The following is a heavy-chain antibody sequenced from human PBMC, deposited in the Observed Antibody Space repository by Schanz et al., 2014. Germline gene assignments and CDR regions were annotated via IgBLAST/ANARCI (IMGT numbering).Heavy chain of an antibody. J-gene: IGHJ4*02. CDR3: ARSMIIVDKAFDY. CDR1: GFSVSNNF. Sequence: EVQLVESGGGLVQPGGSLRLSCAASGFSVSNNFMSWVRQPPGKGLEWVSLIYDGTTTRYTDSVKGRFTISRDNSKNTLYLQMNSLRVEDTAVYYCARSMIIVDKAFDYWGQGTLVTVSS. D-gene: IGHD3-22*01. CDR2: IYDGTTT. V-gene: IGHV3-66*01.